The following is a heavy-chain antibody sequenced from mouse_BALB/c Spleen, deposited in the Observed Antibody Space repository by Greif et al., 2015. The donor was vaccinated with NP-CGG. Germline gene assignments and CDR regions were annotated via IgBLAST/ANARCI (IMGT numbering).Heavy chain of an antibody. D-gene: IGHD1-1*01. CDR3: ARLNYGSRGNFDY. CDR2: IDTSDSYT. V-gene: IGHV1-69*01. J-gene: IGHJ2*01. CDR1: GYTFTDYW. Sequence: QVQLQQSGAELVMPGASVKMSCKASGYTFTDYWMHWVKQRPGQGLEWIGAIDTSDSYTSYNQKFKGKATLTVDESSSTAYMQLSSLTSEGSAVYYCARLNYGSRGNFDYWGQGTTLTVSS.